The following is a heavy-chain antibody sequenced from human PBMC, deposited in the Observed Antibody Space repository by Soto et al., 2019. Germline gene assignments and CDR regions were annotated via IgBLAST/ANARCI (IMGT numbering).Heavy chain of an antibody. J-gene: IGHJ4*02. CDR1: GGSISSYY. Sequence: SETLSLTCTVSGGSISSYYWSWIRQPPGKGLEWIGYIYYSGSTNYNPSLKSRVTISVDTSKNQFSLKLSSVTAADTAVYYCARTLNSDSYGPYYWGQGTLVTVSS. D-gene: IGHD5-18*01. V-gene: IGHV4-59*01. CDR3: ARTLNSDSYGPYY. CDR2: IYYSGST.